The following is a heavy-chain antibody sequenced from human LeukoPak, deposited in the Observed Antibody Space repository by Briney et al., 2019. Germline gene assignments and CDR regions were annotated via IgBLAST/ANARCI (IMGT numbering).Heavy chain of an antibody. J-gene: IGHJ6*04. V-gene: IGHV4-34*01. D-gene: IGHD6-13*01. CDR3: AGGVAAVSDV. Sequence: KSSETLSLTCAVYGGSFSGYYWSWIRQPPGKGLEWIGEINHSGSTNYNPSLKSRVTISVDTYKNQFSLKLSSVTAADTAVYYRAGGVAAVSDVWGKGTTVTVSS. CDR1: GGSFSGYY. CDR2: INHSGST.